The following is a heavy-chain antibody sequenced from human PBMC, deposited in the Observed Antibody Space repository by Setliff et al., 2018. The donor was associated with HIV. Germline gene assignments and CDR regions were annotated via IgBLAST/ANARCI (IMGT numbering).Heavy chain of an antibody. CDR3: ARRGAYYDILTGYRSHYFDY. CDR1: GGSISSSSYY. CDR2: IYYSGST. Sequence: SETLSLTCTVSGGSISSSSYYWGWIRQPPGKGLEWIGSIYYSGSTYYNPSLKSRVTISVDTSKNQFSLKLSSVTAADTAVYYCARRGAYYDILTGYRSHYFDYGGQGTLVTVSS. V-gene: IGHV4-39*01. J-gene: IGHJ4*02. D-gene: IGHD3-9*01.